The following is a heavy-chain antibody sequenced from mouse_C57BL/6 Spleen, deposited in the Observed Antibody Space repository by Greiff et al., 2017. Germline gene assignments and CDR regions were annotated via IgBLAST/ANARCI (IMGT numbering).Heavy chain of an antibody. Sequence: VQLQQSGPELVKPGASVKISCKASGYTFTDYYMNWVKQSHGKSLEWIGDINPNNGGTSYNQKFKGKATLTVDKSSSTAYMELRSLTSEDSAVYYGAKVSIYYGSSQFAYWGQGTLVTVSA. CDR3: AKVSIYYGSSQFAY. V-gene: IGHV1-26*01. CDR2: INPNNGGT. J-gene: IGHJ3*01. CDR1: GYTFTDYY. D-gene: IGHD1-1*01.